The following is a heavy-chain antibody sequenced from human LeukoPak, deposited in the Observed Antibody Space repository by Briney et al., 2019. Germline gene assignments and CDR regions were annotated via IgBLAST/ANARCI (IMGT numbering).Heavy chain of an antibody. CDR1: GFTFSSYS. CDR3: ARDIGYCSGGSCYSLALDY. Sequence: GGSLTLSCAASGFTFSSYSMNWVRQAPGKELDWVSSISSSSSYIYYADSVKGRFTISRDNAKNSLYLQMNSLRAEDTAVYYCARDIGYCSGGSCYSLALDYWGQGTLVTVSS. J-gene: IGHJ4*02. V-gene: IGHV3-21*01. CDR2: ISSSSSYI. D-gene: IGHD2-15*01.